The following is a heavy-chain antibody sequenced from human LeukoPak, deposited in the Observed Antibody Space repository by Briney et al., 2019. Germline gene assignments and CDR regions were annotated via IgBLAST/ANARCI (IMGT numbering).Heavy chain of an antibody. CDR2: IYTSGST. CDR3: ARSRAMATIASDI. CDR1: GGSISSYY. J-gene: IGHJ3*02. V-gene: IGHV4-4*09. Sequence: SETLSLTCTVSGGSISSYYWSWIRQPPGKGLEWIGYIYTSGSTNYNPSLKSRVTISVDTSKNQFSLKLSSVTAADTAVYYCARSRAMATIASDIWGQGTMVTVSS. D-gene: IGHD5-24*01.